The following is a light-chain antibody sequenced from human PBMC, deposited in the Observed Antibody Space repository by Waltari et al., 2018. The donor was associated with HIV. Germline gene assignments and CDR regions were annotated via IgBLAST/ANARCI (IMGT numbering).Light chain of an antibody. J-gene: IGLJ3*02. Sequence: QSVLTQPPSVSAAPGQKVSISCSGSPSNIGANFLSWFQQVPGTAPNLHIDEDEKRPSGMPDRLPGLKAGTSATLVITGLQTGDEAVYYCGTWDTSLSAVVFGGGTNLTVL. CDR3: GTWDTSLSAVV. CDR1: PSNIGANF. V-gene: IGLV1-51*02. CDR2: EDE.